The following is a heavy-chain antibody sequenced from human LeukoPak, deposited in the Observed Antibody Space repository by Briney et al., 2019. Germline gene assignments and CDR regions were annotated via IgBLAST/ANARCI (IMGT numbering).Heavy chain of an antibody. D-gene: IGHD4-17*01. J-gene: IGHJ6*03. CDR2: IKQDGSEK. CDR1: GFTFSSYG. CDR3: ARDGSLYGDYVLNYYYMDV. V-gene: IGHV3-7*01. Sequence: GGSLRLSCAASGFTFSSYGMHWVRQAPGKGLEWVANIKQDGSEKYYVDSVKGRFTISRDNAKNSLYLQMNSLRAEDTAVYYCARDGSLYGDYVLNYYYMDVWGKGTTVTVSS.